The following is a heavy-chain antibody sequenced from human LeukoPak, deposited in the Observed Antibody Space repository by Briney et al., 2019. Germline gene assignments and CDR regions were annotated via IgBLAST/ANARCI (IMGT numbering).Heavy chain of an antibody. Sequence: SQTLSLTCTVSGGSISSGDYYWSWIRQPPGKGLEWIGYIYYSGSTYYNPSLKSRVTISVDTSKNQFSLKLSSVTAADTAVYYCALRGYSYGYSPVIDYWGRGTLVTVSS. J-gene: IGHJ4*02. D-gene: IGHD5-18*01. CDR2: IYYSGST. CDR3: ALRGYSYGYSPVIDY. V-gene: IGHV4-30-4*08. CDR1: GGSISSGDYY.